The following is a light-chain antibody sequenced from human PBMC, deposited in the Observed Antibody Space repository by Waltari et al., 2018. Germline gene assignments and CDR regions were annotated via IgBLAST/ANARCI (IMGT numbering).Light chain of an antibody. Sequence: EIVLTQSPGTLPFSPEERATLSRRSSQSVSRSLAWYQQKPGQAPRLLIYGASSRATGVPDRFSGSGSGTDFSLTISRLEPEDFAVYYCQHYVRLPVSFGQGTKVEIK. CDR3: QHYVRLPVS. CDR1: QSVSRS. CDR2: GAS. J-gene: IGKJ1*01. V-gene: IGKV3-20*01.